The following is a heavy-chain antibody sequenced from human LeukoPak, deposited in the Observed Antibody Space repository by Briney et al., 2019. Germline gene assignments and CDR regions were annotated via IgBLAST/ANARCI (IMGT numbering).Heavy chain of an antibody. CDR2: IIPIFGTA. J-gene: IGHJ6*03. D-gene: IGHD6-13*01. V-gene: IGHV1-69*05. CDR3: ARGADLAAAGNYYYYYMDV. CDR1: GGTFSSYA. Sequence: VASVKVSCKASGGTFSSYAISWVRQAPGQGLERMGGIIPIFGTANYAQKFQGRVTITTDESTSTAYMELSSLRSEDTAVYYCARGADLAAAGNYYYYYMDVWGKGTTVTVSS.